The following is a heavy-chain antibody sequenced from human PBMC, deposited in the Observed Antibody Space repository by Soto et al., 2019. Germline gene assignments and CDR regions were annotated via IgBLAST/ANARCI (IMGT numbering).Heavy chain of an antibody. CDR2: ISSSSSYI. CDR3: ARDPASYGDSGYFQC. CDR1: GFTFSSYS. J-gene: IGHJ4*03. Sequence: PGGSLRLSCAASGFTFSSYSMNCVRHSPGKWLEWVSSISSSSSYIYYADSVKGRFTISRDNAKNSLYMQMNSLRAEDTAVYYCARDPASYGDSGYFQCWGQGTLVT. V-gene: IGHV3-21*01. D-gene: IGHD4-17*01.